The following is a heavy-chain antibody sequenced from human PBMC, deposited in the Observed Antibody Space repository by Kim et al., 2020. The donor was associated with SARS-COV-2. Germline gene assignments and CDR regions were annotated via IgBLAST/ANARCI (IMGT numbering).Heavy chain of an antibody. CDR1: GFTFSSYS. CDR2: ISSSSSTI. CDR3: ARDRWGPYGYSFQH. D-gene: IGHD5-18*01. J-gene: IGHJ1*01. V-gene: IGHV3-48*02. Sequence: GGSLRLSCAASGFTFSSYSMNWVRQAPGKGLEWVSYISSSSSTIYYADSVKGRFTISRDNAKNSLYLQMNSLRDEDTAVYYCARDRWGPYGYSFQHWGQGTLVTVSS.